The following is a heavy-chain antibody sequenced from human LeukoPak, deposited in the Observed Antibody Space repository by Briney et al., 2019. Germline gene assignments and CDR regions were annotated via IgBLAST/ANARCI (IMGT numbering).Heavy chain of an antibody. J-gene: IGHJ5*01. CDR3: TSAYTSSWFGS. CDR2: ISYSSNYI. CDR1: GFTFSSYS. V-gene: IGHV3-21*06. Sequence: GGSLRLSCAASGFTFSSYSMNWVRQAPGKGLEWVSSISYSSNYIYYADSVKGRFTISRDNAKSSLFLEMNSLRVEDTAVYYCTSAYTSSWFGSWGQGALVTVSS. D-gene: IGHD3-16*01.